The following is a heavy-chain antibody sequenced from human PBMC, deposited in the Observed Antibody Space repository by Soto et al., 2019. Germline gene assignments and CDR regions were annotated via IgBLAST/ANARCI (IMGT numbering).Heavy chain of an antibody. V-gene: IGHV5-51*01. CDR3: ARQAYHYDTNSFGY. Sequence: GESLKISCKGSGYSFTTYWTGWVRQMPGKGLEWMGVIYPGDSDIRFSPSFQGQVTISADMSLSTAYLQWSSLRVSDTAMYYCARQAYHYDTNSFGYWGKGTRVTASS. D-gene: IGHD3-22*01. CDR1: GYSFTTYW. J-gene: IGHJ4*02. CDR2: IYPGDSDI.